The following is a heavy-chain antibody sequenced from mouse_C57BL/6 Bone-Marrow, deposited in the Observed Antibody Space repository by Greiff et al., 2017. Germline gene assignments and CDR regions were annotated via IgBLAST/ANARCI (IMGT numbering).Heavy chain of an antibody. CDR3: AREDYDDYYAMDY. Sequence: VQLQQSGAELVRPGTSVKVSCKASGYAFTNYLIEWVQQRPGQGLEWIGLINPGSGGTNYNEKFKGKATLTADKSSSTAYMQLSSLTSEDSAVYYCAREDYDDYYAMDYWGQGTSVTVSS. CDR1: GYAFTNYL. D-gene: IGHD2-4*01. J-gene: IGHJ4*01. V-gene: IGHV1-54*01. CDR2: INPGSGGT.